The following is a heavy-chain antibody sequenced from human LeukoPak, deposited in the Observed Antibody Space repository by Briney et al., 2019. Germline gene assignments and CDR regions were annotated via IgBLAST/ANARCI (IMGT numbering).Heavy chain of an antibody. D-gene: IGHD3-22*01. CDR2: IIPIFGTA. CDR1: GGTFSSYA. V-gene: IGHV1-69*01. Sequence: GSSVKVSCKASGGTFSSYATSWVRQAPGQGLEWMGGIIPIFGTANYAQKFQGRVTITADESTSTAYMELSSLRSEDTAVYYCANTPYYYDSGQLNHFDYWGQGTLVTVSS. J-gene: IGHJ4*02. CDR3: ANTPYYYDSGQLNHFDY.